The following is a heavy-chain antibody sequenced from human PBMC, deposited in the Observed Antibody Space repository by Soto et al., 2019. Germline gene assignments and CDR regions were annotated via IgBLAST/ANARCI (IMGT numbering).Heavy chain of an antibody. V-gene: IGHV4-39*01. Sequence: TLSLTCTVSGGSISSSSYYWGWIRQPPGKGLEWIGSTYYSGSTYYNPSLKSRVTISVDTSKNQFSLKLSSVTAADTAVYYCARHEVVAARPDLVDYWGQGTLVTVSS. D-gene: IGHD6-6*01. CDR3: ARHEVVAARPDLVDY. CDR2: TYYSGST. J-gene: IGHJ4*02. CDR1: GGSISSSSYY.